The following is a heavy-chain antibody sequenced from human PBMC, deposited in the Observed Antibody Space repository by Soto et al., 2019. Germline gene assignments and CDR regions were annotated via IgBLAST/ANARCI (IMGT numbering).Heavy chain of an antibody. Sequence: EVQLLESGGGLVRPGGSLRLSCAASGFNFSPYDMTWVRQAPGKGLEWVSTISSSGGNTYYADSVKGRFAISRDNSKNTLFLQMDSLRVDDTAVYFCAKARLQLVLREPFDTWGQGTMVTVSS. CDR1: GFNFSPYD. CDR2: ISSSGGNT. D-gene: IGHD4-4*01. J-gene: IGHJ3*02. CDR3: AKARLQLVLREPFDT. V-gene: IGHV3-23*01.